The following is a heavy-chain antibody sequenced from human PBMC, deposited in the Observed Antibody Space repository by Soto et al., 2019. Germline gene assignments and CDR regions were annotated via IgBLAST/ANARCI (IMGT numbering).Heavy chain of an antibody. CDR1: GFTFSSYA. CDR2: ISGSGGST. CDR3: AIRIAAAEYFQH. J-gene: IGHJ1*01. D-gene: IGHD6-13*01. Sequence: EVQLLESGGGLVQPGGSLRLSCAASGFTFSSYAMSWVRQAPGKGLEWVSAISGSGGSTYYADSVKGRFTISRDNSKNTLYLQMNSLRAEDTAVYYCAIRIAAAEYFQHWGQGTLVTVSS. V-gene: IGHV3-23*01.